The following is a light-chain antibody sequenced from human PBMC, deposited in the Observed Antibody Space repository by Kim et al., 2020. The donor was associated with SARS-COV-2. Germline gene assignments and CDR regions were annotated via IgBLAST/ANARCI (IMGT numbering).Light chain of an antibody. CDR1: QSISRW. CDR3: QQYKSFSPPWT. CDR2: KAS. Sequence: DIQMTQSPSTLSASVGDRVTITCRASQSISRWLAWYQQKPGRARKLLIYKASSLETGVPPRFSGTGSGTEFTLTITSLQPDDFATYYCQQYKSFSPPWTFGQGTQVDIK. J-gene: IGKJ1*01. V-gene: IGKV1-5*03.